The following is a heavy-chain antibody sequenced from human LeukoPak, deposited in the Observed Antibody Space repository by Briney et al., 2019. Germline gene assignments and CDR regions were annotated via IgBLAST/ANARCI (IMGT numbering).Heavy chain of an antibody. Sequence: PGGSLRLSCAASGFTFSSYAMSWVRQAPGKGLEWVSAISGSGGSTYYADSVKGRFTISRDNSKNTLYLQMNSLRAEDTAVYYCAKSPFSHPVRWPFDYWGQGTLVTVSS. CDR3: AKSPFSHPVRWPFDY. CDR1: GFTFSSYA. J-gene: IGHJ4*02. D-gene: IGHD3-10*01. V-gene: IGHV3-23*01. CDR2: ISGSGGST.